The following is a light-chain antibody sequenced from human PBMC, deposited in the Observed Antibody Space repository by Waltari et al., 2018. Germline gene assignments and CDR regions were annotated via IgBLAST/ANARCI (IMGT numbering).Light chain of an antibody. J-gene: IGLJ2*01. CDR1: RSHIENHY. Sequence: QSVLTQPPSVSAAPGQTVTISCTGRRSHIENHYVSWYQQLPGTAPKLLIYENNKRPSGIPDRVSGSKSGTSATLGITGLQTGDEADYYCGTWDNSLIIFGGGTKVTVL. CDR2: ENN. V-gene: IGLV1-51*01. CDR3: GTWDNSLII.